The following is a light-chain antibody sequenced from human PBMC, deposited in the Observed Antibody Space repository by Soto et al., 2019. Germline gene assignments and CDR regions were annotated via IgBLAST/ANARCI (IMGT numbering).Light chain of an antibody. CDR1: QTINSY. J-gene: IGKJ3*01. V-gene: IGKV1-39*01. CDR3: QHGGA. Sequence: DIQMTQSPSSLSASVGDRVTITCRASQTINSYLHWYQQKPGKAPKLLIFDASNLQSGVPSRFSGSGSGTDFTLTISTLQPEDFATYYCQHGGAFGPGTKVDIK. CDR2: DAS.